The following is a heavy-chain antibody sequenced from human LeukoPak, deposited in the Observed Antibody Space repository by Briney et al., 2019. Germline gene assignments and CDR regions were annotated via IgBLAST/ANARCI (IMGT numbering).Heavy chain of an antibody. J-gene: IGHJ3*02. CDR3: ARDRDRITMVRGDRHAFDI. CDR2: ISGSGGST. Sequence: GGSLRLSCAASGFTFSSYAMSWVRQAPGKGLEWVSAISGSGGSTYYADSVKGRFTISRDNSKNTLYLQMNSLRAEDTAVYYCARDRDRITMVRGDRHAFDIWGQGTMVTVSS. D-gene: IGHD3-10*01. V-gene: IGHV3-23*01. CDR1: GFTFSSYA.